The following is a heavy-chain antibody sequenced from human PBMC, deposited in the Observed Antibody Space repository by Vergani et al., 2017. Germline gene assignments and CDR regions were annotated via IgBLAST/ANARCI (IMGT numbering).Heavy chain of an antibody. Sequence: VQLVESGGGLVKPGGSLRLSCAASGFPFSDFSMSWVPQAPGKGLEWVAFIGSSGPYINYADSVKGRFIISRDNTNNSLFLQLRSLRAEDAAVYYCARDCTSGGCPDNYGMDVWGQGATVTVSS. V-gene: IGHV3-21*06. CDR3: ARDCTSGGCPDNYGMDV. CDR1: GFPFSDFS. J-gene: IGHJ6*02. D-gene: IGHD2-8*01. CDR2: IGSSGPYI.